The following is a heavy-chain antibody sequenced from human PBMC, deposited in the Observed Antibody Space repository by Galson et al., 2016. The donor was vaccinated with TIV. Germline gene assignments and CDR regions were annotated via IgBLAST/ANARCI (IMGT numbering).Heavy chain of an antibody. CDR3: ARVAESYYMDV. J-gene: IGHJ6*03. CDR2: IEYDGSTK. V-gene: IGHV3-30*02. Sequence: SLRLSCAASGFTFSSYGMHWVRQAPGKGLEWVAFIEYDGSTKYYGDSVKGRFIISRDKSTNTLFLQMDSLSAEDTAVYYCARVAESYYMDVWGKGTTVTVSS. CDR1: GFTFSSYG.